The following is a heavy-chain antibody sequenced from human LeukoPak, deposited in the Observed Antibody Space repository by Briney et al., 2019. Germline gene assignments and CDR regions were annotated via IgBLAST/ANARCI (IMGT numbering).Heavy chain of an antibody. CDR3: ARDPGYSSSWYYYYMDV. Sequence: SETLSLTCTVSGGSISSYYWSWIRQPPGKGLEWIGSIYYSGSTYYNPSLKSRVTISVDTSKNQFSLKLSSATAADTAVYYCARDPGYSSSWYYYYMDVWGKGTTVTISS. D-gene: IGHD6-13*01. CDR1: GGSISSYY. CDR2: IYYSGST. V-gene: IGHV4-59*12. J-gene: IGHJ6*03.